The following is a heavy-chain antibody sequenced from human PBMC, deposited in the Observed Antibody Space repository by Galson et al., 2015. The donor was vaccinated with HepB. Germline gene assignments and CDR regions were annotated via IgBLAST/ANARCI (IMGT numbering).Heavy chain of an antibody. CDR2: IYYIGGT. CDR1: GDSSSSGGYY. CDR3: ARDRGAYGTDS. J-gene: IGHJ5*01. Sequence: TLSLTCSVSGDSSSSGGYYWSWIRQHPGKGLEWIGYIYYIGGTYYNPSLKSRVTISLDTSKNQFSLTLSSVTAADTAVYYCARDRGAYGTDSWGQGTLVTVSS. D-gene: IGHD4-17*01. V-gene: IGHV4-31*03.